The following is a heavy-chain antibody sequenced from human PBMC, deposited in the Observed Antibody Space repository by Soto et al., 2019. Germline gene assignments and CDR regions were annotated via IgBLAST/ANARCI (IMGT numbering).Heavy chain of an antibody. CDR1: GYNFTSYG. J-gene: IGHJ5*02. D-gene: IGHD1-7*01. CDR2: ISAYNGNT. CDR3: ARGPMNWNYVSSWFDP. Sequence: QVQLVQSGAEVKKPGASVKVSCKASGYNFTSYGISWVRQAPGQGLEWMGWISAYNGNTNYAQKLQGRVTMTTDTSTRPAYMELRSLRSDDTAVYYCARGPMNWNYVSSWFDPWGQGTLVTVSS. V-gene: IGHV1-18*01.